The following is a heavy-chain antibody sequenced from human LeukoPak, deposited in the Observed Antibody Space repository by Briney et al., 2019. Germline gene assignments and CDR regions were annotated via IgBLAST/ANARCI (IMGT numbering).Heavy chain of an antibody. D-gene: IGHD6-19*01. J-gene: IGHJ3*02. CDR1: GGSISSYY. V-gene: IGHV4-59*01. CDR2: IYYSGST. Sequence: PSETLSLTCTVSGGSISSYYWSWIRQPPGKGLVWIGYIYYSGSTNYNPSLKSRVTISVDTSKNQFSLKLSSVTAADTAVYYCARVGIAVAGTLAFDIWGQGTMVTVSS. CDR3: ARVGIAVAGTLAFDI.